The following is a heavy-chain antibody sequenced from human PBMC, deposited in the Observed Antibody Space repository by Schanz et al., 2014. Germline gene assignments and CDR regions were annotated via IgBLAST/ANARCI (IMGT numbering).Heavy chain of an antibody. CDR3: ARVPYGSGSYWDY. J-gene: IGHJ4*02. V-gene: IGHV3-23*04. CDR1: GFTFSSYA. D-gene: IGHD3-10*01. Sequence: EGQLAESGGGLVQPGGSLRLSCAASGFTFSSYAMSWVRQAPGKGLEWVSALSGSGGSTYYADSVKGRFTISRDNSKNTLYLQMNSLRAGDTAVYYCARVPYGSGSYWDYWGQGTLVTVSS. CDR2: LSGSGGST.